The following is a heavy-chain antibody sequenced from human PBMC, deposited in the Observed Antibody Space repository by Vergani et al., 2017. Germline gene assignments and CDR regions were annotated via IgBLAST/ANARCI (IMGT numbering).Heavy chain of an antibody. J-gene: IGHJ4*02. Sequence: QVQLQESGPGLVKPSETLSLTCTVSGGSVSSGSYYWSWIRQPPGKGLEWIGYIYYSGSTNYNPSLKSRVTISVDTSKNQFSLKLSSVTAADTAVYYCARRARGLKWDYWGQGTLVTVSS. CDR2: IYYSGST. D-gene: IGHD3/OR15-3a*01. CDR1: GGSVSSGSYY. CDR3: ARRARGLKWDY. V-gene: IGHV4-61*01.